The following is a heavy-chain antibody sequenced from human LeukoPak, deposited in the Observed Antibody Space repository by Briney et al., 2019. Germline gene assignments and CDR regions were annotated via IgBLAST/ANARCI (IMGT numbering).Heavy chain of an antibody. D-gene: IGHD6-6*01. Sequence: ASVKVSCKASGYTFTSYGISWVRQAPGQGLEWMGWISAYNGNTNYAQKLQGRVTMTTDTSTSTAYMELRSLRSYDTAVYYCARVGHSSSSSGWFDPWGQGTLVTVSS. J-gene: IGHJ5*02. CDR1: GYTFTSYG. CDR2: ISAYNGNT. V-gene: IGHV1-18*01. CDR3: ARVGHSSSSSGWFDP.